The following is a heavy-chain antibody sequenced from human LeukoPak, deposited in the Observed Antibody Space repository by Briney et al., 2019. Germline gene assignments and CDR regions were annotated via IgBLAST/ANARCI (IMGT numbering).Heavy chain of an antibody. V-gene: IGHV1-69*13. D-gene: IGHD2-21*02. J-gene: IGHJ4*02. Sequence: SVKVSCKASGGTFSSYAISWVRQAPGQGLEWMGGIIPIFGTASYAQKFQGRITITADESTSTAYMELSSLRSEDTAVYYCARDQKLLFGDWGQGTLVTVSS. CDR1: GGTFSSYA. CDR2: IIPIFGTA. CDR3: ARDQKLLFGD.